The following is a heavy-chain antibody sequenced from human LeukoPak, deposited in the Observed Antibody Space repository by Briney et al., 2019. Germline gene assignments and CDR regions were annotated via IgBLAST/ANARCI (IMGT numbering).Heavy chain of an antibody. CDR2: MSYDGSNK. Sequence: PGGSLRLSCAASGFTFSGYAMHWVRQAPGKGLEWVAVMSYDGSNKYYADSVKGRFTISRDNSKNTLYLQMNSLRVEDTAMYYCAKDRSSSWTWTIDYWGQGTLVTVSS. J-gene: IGHJ4*02. CDR1: GFTFSGYA. CDR3: AKDRSSSWTWTIDY. V-gene: IGHV3-30*18. D-gene: IGHD6-13*01.